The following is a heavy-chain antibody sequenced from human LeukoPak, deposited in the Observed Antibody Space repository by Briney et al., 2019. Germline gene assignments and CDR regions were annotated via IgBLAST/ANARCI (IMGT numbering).Heavy chain of an antibody. Sequence: SETLSLTCTVSGGSISSGGYYWSWIRQPPGKGLEWIGYIYHSGGTYYNPSLKSRVTISVDGSKNQFSLKLSSVTAADTAVYYCARGGGSVIAAAGFYWGQGTLVTVSS. CDR3: ARGGGSVIAAAGFY. D-gene: IGHD6-13*01. CDR1: GGSISSGGYY. CDR2: IYHSGGT. V-gene: IGHV4-30-2*01. J-gene: IGHJ4*02.